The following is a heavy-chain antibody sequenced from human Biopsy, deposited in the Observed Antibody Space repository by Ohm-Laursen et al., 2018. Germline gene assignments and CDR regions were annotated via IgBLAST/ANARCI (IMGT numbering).Heavy chain of an antibody. CDR3: AGDINNWNVNY. CDR2: FAPENGKT. J-gene: IGHJ4*02. V-gene: IGHV1-24*01. CDR1: GYTLTDLS. Sequence: ASVKVSCKVSGYTLTDLSMHWVRQAPGKGLEWMGGFAPENGKTIYAQKFQGRVTMTEDTSTDTAYMELSNLRSEDTAVYYCAGDINNWNVNYWGQGTLVIVPS. D-gene: IGHD1-20*01.